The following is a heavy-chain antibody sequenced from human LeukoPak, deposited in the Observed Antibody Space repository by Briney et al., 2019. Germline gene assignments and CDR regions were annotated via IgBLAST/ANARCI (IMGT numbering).Heavy chain of an antibody. CDR3: ARGVEMATNGELDY. J-gene: IGHJ4*02. CDR2: IYYSGST. CDR1: GGSISSYY. Sequence: SETLSLTCTVSGGSISSYYWSWIRQPPGKGLEWIGYIYYSGSTNYNPSLKSRVTISVDTSKNQFSLKLSSVTAAGTAVYYCARGVEMATNGELDYWGQGTLVTVSS. D-gene: IGHD5-24*01. V-gene: IGHV4-59*01.